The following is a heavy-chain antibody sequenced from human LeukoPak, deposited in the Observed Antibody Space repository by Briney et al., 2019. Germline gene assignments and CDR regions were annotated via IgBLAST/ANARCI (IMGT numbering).Heavy chain of an antibody. CDR3: ARDRRYYDSSGNIRGFDY. D-gene: IGHD3-22*01. CDR2: INHSGST. J-gene: IGHJ4*02. CDR1: GGSFSGYY. Sequence: KTSETLSLTCAVYGGSFSGYYWSWIRQPPGKGLEWIGEINHSGSTNYNPSLKSRVTISVDTSKNQFSLKLSSVTAADTAVYYCARDRRYYDSSGNIRGFDYWGQGTLVTVSS. V-gene: IGHV4-34*01.